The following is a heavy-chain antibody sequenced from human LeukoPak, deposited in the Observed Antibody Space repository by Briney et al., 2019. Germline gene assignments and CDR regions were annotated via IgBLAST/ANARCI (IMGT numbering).Heavy chain of an antibody. Sequence: SVKVSCKASGGVFSSYAISWVRQAPGQGLEGMGRIIPIFGTANYAQKFQGRGTITTDESTTTAYMELSSLRSEDTAVYYCARWLQFGAEGWFDPWGQGTLVTVSP. CDR1: GGVFSSYA. V-gene: IGHV1-69*05. J-gene: IGHJ5*02. CDR2: IIPIFGTA. CDR3: ARWLQFGAEGWFDP. D-gene: IGHD5-24*01.